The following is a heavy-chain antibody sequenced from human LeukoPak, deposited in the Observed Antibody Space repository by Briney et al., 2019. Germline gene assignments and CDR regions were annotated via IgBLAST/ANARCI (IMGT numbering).Heavy chain of an antibody. D-gene: IGHD2-2*01. CDR3: ARHPEEYCSSTSCDNWFDP. CDR2: IYTSGST. CDR1: GGSISSGSYY. J-gene: IGHJ5*02. Sequence: PSQTLSLTCTVSGGSISSGSYYWSWIRQPAGKGLEWIGRIYTSGSTNYNPSLKSRVTISVDTSKNQFSLKLSSVTAADTAVYYCARHPEEYCSSTSCDNWFDPWGQGTLVTVSS. V-gene: IGHV4-61*02.